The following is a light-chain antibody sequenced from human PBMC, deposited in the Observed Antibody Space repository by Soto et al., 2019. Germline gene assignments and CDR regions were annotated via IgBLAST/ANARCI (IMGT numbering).Light chain of an antibody. Sequence: IQMTQSPSSLSASLGDRVSITCRASQDISNSLAWYQHQPGKVPKLLIYGASTLVSGVPPHFSGSGSGTVFTLTISSLQPEDVATYYCQKYNSAPFTFGPGTKVDIK. V-gene: IGKV1-27*01. CDR2: GAS. CDR1: QDISNS. J-gene: IGKJ3*01. CDR3: QKYNSAPFT.